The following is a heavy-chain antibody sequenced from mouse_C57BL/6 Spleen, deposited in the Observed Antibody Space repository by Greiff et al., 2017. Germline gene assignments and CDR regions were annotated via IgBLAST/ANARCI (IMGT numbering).Heavy chain of an antibody. Sequence: EVMLVESGGGLVKPGGSLKLSCAASGFTFSSYAMSWVRQTPEKRLEWVATISDGGSYTYYPDNVKGRFTISRDNAKNNLYLQMSHLKSEDTAMYYCARDHYYGRPFDYWGQGTTLTVSS. CDR3: ARDHYYGRPFDY. V-gene: IGHV5-4*01. CDR2: ISDGGSYT. CDR1: GFTFSSYA. D-gene: IGHD1-1*01. J-gene: IGHJ2*01.